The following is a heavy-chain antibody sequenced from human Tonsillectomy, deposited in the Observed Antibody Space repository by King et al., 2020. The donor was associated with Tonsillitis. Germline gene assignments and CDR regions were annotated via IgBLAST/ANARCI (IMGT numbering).Heavy chain of an antibody. J-gene: IGHJ4*02. D-gene: IGHD6-19*01. Sequence: VQLVQSGAEVKKPGASVKVSCKASGYTFTIYAMHWVRQAPGQRLEWMGWINAGNGNTKYSQNFQGRVTITRDTSASTAYMELCSLRSEDTAVYYCARRGIAVAGLDYWGQGTLVTVSS. CDR1: GYTFTIYA. V-gene: IGHV1-3*01. CDR2: INAGNGNT. CDR3: ARRGIAVAGLDY.